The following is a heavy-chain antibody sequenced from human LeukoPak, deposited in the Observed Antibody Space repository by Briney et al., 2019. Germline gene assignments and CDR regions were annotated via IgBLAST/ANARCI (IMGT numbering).Heavy chain of an antibody. CDR3: ARGLPHYYDSSGYYY. J-gene: IGHJ4*02. Sequence: QPGGSLRLSCAASGFTFSSYAMSWVRQAPGKGLEWVANIKQDGSEKYYVDSVKGRFTISRDNAKNSLYLQMNSLRAEDTAVYYCARGLPHYYDSSGYYYWGQGTLVTVSS. CDR2: IKQDGSEK. D-gene: IGHD3-22*01. V-gene: IGHV3-7*01. CDR1: GFTFSSYA.